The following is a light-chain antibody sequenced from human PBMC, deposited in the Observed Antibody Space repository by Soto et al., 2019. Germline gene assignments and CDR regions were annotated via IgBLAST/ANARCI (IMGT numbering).Light chain of an antibody. CDR3: QQSYSGPLT. CDR2: TAS. J-gene: IGKJ4*01. V-gene: IGKV1-39*01. Sequence: DIQMTQSPSSLSASVGDRVTIICRASQSISTYLNWYQQKSGTAPKLLIYTASNLQSGVPSRFSGSGSGTDFTLTISSLQPEDFATCYCQQSYSGPLTFGGGTQVEIK. CDR1: QSISTY.